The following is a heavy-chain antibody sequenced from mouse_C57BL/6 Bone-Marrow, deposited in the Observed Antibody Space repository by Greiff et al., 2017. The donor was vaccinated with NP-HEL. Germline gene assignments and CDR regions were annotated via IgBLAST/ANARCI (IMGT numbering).Heavy chain of an antibody. CDR2: ISYSGST. Sequence: DVKLQESGPGMVKPSQSLSLTCTVTGYSITSGYDWHWIRHFPGNKLEWMGYISYSGSTNYNPSLKSRISITHDTSKNHFFLKLNSVTTEDTATYYCAREGYYYGSSSFAYWGQGTLVTVSA. CDR3: AREGYYYGSSSFAY. CDR1: GYSITSGYD. V-gene: IGHV3-1*01. D-gene: IGHD1-1*01. J-gene: IGHJ3*01.